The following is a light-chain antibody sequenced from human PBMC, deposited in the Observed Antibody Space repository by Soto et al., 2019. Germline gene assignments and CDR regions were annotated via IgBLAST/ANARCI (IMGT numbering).Light chain of an antibody. J-gene: IGKJ1*01. CDR1: QSVLYNSNNKNH. CDR3: QQYYSTPRT. Sequence: DFVMTQAPDSLAVSLGERATINCKSSQSVLYNSNNKNHLAWYQQRPGQPPKLLFSWASTRESGVPDRFSASGSGTDFTLSIGSLQAEDVAVYYCQQYYSTPRTFGQGTKVEIK. V-gene: IGKV4-1*01. CDR2: WAS.